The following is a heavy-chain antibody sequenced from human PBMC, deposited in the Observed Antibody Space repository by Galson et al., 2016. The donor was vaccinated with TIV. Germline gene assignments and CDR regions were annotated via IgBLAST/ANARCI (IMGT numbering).Heavy chain of an antibody. J-gene: IGHJ3*02. Sequence: SLRLSCAVSGFSLKDYGTHWVRQAPGKGLEWVAVIGYDGITKYYADSVNGRFTISRDTSANTLSLQMDSLRAEDTAVYYCARSYLGVGDPFDIWGQGTVVTVSS. CDR1: GFSLKDYG. D-gene: IGHD3-16*01. CDR2: IGYDGITK. V-gene: IGHV3-33*01. CDR3: ARSYLGVGDPFDI.